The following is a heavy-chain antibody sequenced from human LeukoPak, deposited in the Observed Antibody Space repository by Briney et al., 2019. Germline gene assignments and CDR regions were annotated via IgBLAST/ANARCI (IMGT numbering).Heavy chain of an antibody. J-gene: IGHJ3*02. D-gene: IGHD1-14*01. CDR1: GFTFSTYT. CDR3: ARETEEAFDI. V-gene: IGHV3-21*04. Sequence: PGGSLRLSCAASGFTFSTYTMNWVRQAPGKGLEWVSSITSSSTYKYYADAMKGRFTISRDNSKNSLYLQLNSLRAEDTAENYFARETEEAFDIWGQGTMVTVPS. CDR2: ITSSSTYK.